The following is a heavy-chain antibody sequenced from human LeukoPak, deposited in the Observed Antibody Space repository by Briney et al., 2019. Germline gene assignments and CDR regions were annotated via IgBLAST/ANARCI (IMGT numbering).Heavy chain of an antibody. J-gene: IGHJ4*02. CDR1: GGSISSYY. CDR2: IYYSWST. D-gene: IGHD3-16*02. V-gene: IGHV4-59*01. CDR3: ARVGSYDYVWGSYRLDYFDY. Sequence: SETLSLTCTVSGGSISSYYWSWIRQPPGKGLEWIGYIYYSWSTNYSPSLKSRVTISVDTSKNQFSLKLSSVTAADTAVYYCARVGSYDYVWGSYRLDYFDYWGQGTLVTVSS.